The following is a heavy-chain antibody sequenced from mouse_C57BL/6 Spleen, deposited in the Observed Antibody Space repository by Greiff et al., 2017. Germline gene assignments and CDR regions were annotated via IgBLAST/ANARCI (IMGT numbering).Heavy chain of an antibody. J-gene: IGHJ1*03. CDR2: IRNKANGYTT. Sequence: EVKLMESGGGLVQPGGSLSLSCAASGFTFTDYYMSWVRQPPGKALEWLGFIRNKANGYTTEYSASVKGRFTISRDNSQSILYLQRNALRAEDSATYYCARYDSSYGVFDVWGTGTTVTVSS. CDR1: GFTFTDYY. V-gene: IGHV7-3*01. D-gene: IGHD1-1*01. CDR3: ARYDSSYGVFDV.